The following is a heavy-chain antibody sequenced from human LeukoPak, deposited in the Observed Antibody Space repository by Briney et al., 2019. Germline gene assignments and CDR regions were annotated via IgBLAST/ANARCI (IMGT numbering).Heavy chain of an antibody. Sequence: PGGSLRLSCAASGFTFISYWMSWVRQAPGKGLEWVSGITGRGESTYYADSVKGRFTISRDNSKNTLYLQMNSLRAGDTAIYYCAKDRRLASFDYGGQGTLVTVSS. J-gene: IGHJ4*02. CDR2: ITGRGEST. CDR3: AKDRRLASFDY. D-gene: IGHD6-25*01. CDR1: GFTFISYW. V-gene: IGHV3-23*01.